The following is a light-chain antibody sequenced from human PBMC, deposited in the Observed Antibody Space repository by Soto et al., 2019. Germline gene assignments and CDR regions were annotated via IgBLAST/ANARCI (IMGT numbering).Light chain of an antibody. CDR2: DAS. CDR1: QSVTNY. Sequence: EIVLIQSPATLSLSPGEGATLSCRASQSVTNYLAWYQQKPGQAPRLLIYDASKRATGIPARFSGSGSGTDFTLTISSLEPEDFAVYYCQQRSTWPLTFGGGTKVEIK. CDR3: QQRSTWPLT. J-gene: IGKJ4*01. V-gene: IGKV3-11*01.